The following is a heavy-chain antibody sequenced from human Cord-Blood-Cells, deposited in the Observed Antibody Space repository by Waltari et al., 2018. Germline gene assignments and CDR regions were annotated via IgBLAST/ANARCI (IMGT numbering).Heavy chain of an antibody. D-gene: IGHD1-26*01. J-gene: IGHJ3*02. V-gene: IGHV4-39*01. CDR1: GGSITSSSYY. Sequence: QLQLQESGPGLVKPSETLSLTCTVSGGSITSSSYYWGWIRQPPGKGLEWIGSIYYSGSTYYNPSLKSRVTISVDTSKNQFSLKLSSVTVADTAVYYCARRADDAFDIWGQGTMVTVSS. CDR2: IYYSGST. CDR3: ARRADDAFDI.